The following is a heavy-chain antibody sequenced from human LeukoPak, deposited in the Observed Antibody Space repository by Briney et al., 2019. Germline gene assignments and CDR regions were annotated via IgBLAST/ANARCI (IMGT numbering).Heavy chain of an antibody. CDR1: GFTFSNYD. J-gene: IGHJ6*02. D-gene: IGHD2-2*01. V-gene: IGHV3-13*01. CDR2: FHTAGDT. Sequence: GGSLRLSCAASGFTFSNYDMHWVRQATGKGLEWVSAFHTAGDTHYSGSVKGRFATSRENAKNSFYLQMDNLRAGDTAVYYCARGSCSSRSCYKRVNGLDVWGQGTPVTVSS. CDR3: ARGSCSSRSCYKRVNGLDV.